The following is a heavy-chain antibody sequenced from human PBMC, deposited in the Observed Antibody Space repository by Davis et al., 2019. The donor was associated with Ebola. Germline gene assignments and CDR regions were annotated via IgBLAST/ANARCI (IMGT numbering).Heavy chain of an antibody. Sequence: SGPTLVKPPQTLTLTCTFSGFSFTTPGEAVGWIRQPPRKALEWLALIYWDDDKRYNPSLESRLTITKDSSKNQVVLTVTNVDPVDTATYYCVHTRGYRDHGMDGWGQGTPVIVSS. CDR1: GFSFTTPGEA. D-gene: IGHD1-14*01. V-gene: IGHV2-5*02. CDR2: IYWDDDK. J-gene: IGHJ6*02. CDR3: VHTRGYRDHGMDG.